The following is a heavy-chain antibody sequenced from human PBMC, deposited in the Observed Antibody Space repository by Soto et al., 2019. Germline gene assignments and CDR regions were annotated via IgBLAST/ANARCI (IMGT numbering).Heavy chain of an antibody. CDR1: GYTFTSYA. CDR3: ARPVVRGINWFDP. J-gene: IGHJ5*02. D-gene: IGHD3-10*01. Sequence: ASVKVSCKASGYTFTSYAMHWVRQAPGQRLEWMGWINAGNGNTKYSQKFQGRVTITRDTSASTAYMELSSLRSEDTAVYCCARPVVRGINWFDPWGQGTLVSVSS. CDR2: INAGNGNT. V-gene: IGHV1-3*01.